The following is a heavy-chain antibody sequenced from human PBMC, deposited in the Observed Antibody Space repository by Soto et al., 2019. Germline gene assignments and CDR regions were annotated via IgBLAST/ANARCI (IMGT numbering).Heavy chain of an antibody. Sequence: QVQLQESGPGLVKPSETLSLTCTVSGGSISSYYWSWIRQPPGKGLEWIGYIYYSGSTNYNPSLTGPVTISVYTSKNQFSLKLSSVTAADTAVDYCARRYGYGFHIWGQGTMVTVSS. CDR3: ARRYGYGFHI. CDR2: IYYSGST. J-gene: IGHJ3*02. D-gene: IGHD4-17*01. V-gene: IGHV4-59*01. CDR1: GGSISSYY.